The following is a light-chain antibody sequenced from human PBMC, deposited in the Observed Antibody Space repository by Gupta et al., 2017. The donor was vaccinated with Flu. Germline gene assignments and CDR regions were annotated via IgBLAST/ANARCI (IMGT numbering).Light chain of an antibody. Sequence: QSALTQPAHVSGSPLQSITISCTGTSSDVGSYNLVSWYQQHPGKAPKLMIYEGSKRPSGVSNRFSGSKSSNTASLTISGLQAEDEADYYCCSYASSNVVFGGGTKLTVL. CDR2: EGS. J-gene: IGLJ2*01. V-gene: IGLV2-23*01. CDR1: SSDVGSYNL. CDR3: CSYASSNVV.